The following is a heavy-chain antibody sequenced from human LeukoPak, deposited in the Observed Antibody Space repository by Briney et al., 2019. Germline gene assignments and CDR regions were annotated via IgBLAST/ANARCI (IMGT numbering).Heavy chain of an antibody. CDR1: GYSISSGYY. Sequence: SETLSLTRAVSGYSISSGYYWGWIRQPPGKGLEWIGNINHSGSTYYNPSLTSPVTRSVDTSKNQLSLNLSSVTAADTAVYYCAGGIVGVHAYWGQGTLVTVSS. CDR2: INHSGST. J-gene: IGHJ4*02. D-gene: IGHD1-26*01. CDR3: AGGIVGVHAY. V-gene: IGHV4-38-2*01.